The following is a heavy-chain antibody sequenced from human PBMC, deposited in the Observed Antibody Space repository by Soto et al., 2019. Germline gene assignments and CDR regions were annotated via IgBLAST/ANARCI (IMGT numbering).Heavy chain of an antibody. Sequence: GGSLRLSCAASGFTFSSYGMHWVRQAPGKGLEWVAVIWYDGSNKYYADSVKGRFTISRDNSKNTLYLQMNSLRAEDTAVYYCARGGGYCSGGSCYPRAYYYYYGMDVWGQGTTVTVSS. J-gene: IGHJ6*02. CDR3: ARGGGYCSGGSCYPRAYYYYYGMDV. V-gene: IGHV3-33*01. CDR1: GFTFSSYG. D-gene: IGHD2-15*01. CDR2: IWYDGSNK.